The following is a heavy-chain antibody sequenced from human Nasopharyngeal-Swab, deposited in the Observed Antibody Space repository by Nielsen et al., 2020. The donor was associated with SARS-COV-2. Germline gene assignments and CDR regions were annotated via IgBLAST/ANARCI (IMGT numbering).Heavy chain of an antibody. CDR2: INPNSGST. J-gene: IGHJ6*02. V-gene: IGHV1-2*06. CDR3: ARESVDGPYYYYGMDV. CDR1: GYTFTGYY. Sequence: ASVKVSCKASGYTFTGYYMHWVRQAPGQGLEWMGRINPNSGSTNYAQKFQGRVTMTRDTSISTAYMELSRLRSDDTAVYYCARESVDGPYYYYGMDVWGQGTTVTVSS.